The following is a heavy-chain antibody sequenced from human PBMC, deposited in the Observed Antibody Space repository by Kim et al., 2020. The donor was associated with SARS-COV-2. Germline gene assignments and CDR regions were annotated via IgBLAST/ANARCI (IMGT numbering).Heavy chain of an antibody. J-gene: IGHJ4*01. CDR2: ISYDGSNK. CDR1: GFTFSSYA. CDR3: ARDPYYYGSGSLKVDY. V-gene: IGHV3-30*04. Sequence: GGSLRLSCAASGFTFSSYAMHWVRQAPGKGLDWVAVISYDGSNKYYADSVKGRFTISRDNSKNTLYLQMNSLRAEDTAVYYCARDPYYYGSGSLKVDYWG. D-gene: IGHD3-10*01.